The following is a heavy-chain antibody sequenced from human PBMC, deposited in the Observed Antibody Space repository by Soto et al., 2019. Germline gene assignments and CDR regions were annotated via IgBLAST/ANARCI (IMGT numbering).Heavy chain of an antibody. D-gene: IGHD3-10*01. CDR1: GGSISSGGYY. CDR2: IYYSGST. J-gene: IGHJ5*02. V-gene: IGHV4-31*03. Sequence: QVQLQESGPGLVKPSQTLSLTCTVSGGSISSGGYYWSWIRQHPGKGLECIGYIYYSGSTYYTPFLKSRVTISVDTSKNHVSLEMGSVTAADTAVYFCAGGTPAVYGSGSRWFDPWGQGTLVTVSS. CDR3: AGGTPAVYGSGSRWFDP.